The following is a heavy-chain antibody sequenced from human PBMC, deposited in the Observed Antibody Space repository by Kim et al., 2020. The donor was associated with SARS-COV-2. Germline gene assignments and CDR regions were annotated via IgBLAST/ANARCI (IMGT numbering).Heavy chain of an antibody. Sequence: SETLSLTCTVSGGSITTNSYYWGWVRQPPGKGLEWIGNIYYNGNTYYNASLRSRLTISSDTSKNQFSLILSSVTAADTAVYYCARITLFGVIIGWGPGTLVIVSS. CDR2: IYYNGNT. CDR3: ARITLFGVIIG. V-gene: IGHV4-39*01. J-gene: IGHJ4*02. CDR1: GGSITTNSYY. D-gene: IGHD3-3*01.